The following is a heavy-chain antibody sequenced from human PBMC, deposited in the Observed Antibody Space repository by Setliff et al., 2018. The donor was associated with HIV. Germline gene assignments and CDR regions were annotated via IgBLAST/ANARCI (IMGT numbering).Heavy chain of an antibody. V-gene: IGHV1-24*01. CDR2: FDPEDGDT. CDR3: ATLKEQWLSEGGFDY. Sequence: RASVKVSCKVSGYTLTEFSMHWVRQAPGKGLEWMGRFDPEDGDTLYAQNFQGRVTMTEDPPTDTAYLELSGLRFEDTAVYYCATLKEQWLSEGGFDYWGQGTLVTVSS. CDR1: GYTLTEFS. J-gene: IGHJ4*02. D-gene: IGHD6-19*01.